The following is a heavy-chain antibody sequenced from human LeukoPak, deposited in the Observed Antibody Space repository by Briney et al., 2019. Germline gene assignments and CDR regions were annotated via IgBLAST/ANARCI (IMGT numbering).Heavy chain of an antibody. J-gene: IGHJ4*02. Sequence: GGSLRLSCAASGFTFSSYAMHWVRQAPGKGLEWVAVISYDGSNKYYADSVKGRFTISRDNSKNTLYLQMNSLRAEDTAVYYCAREEIAVAGIDYWGQGTLVTDSS. CDR2: ISYDGSNK. D-gene: IGHD6-19*01. CDR1: GFTFSSYA. V-gene: IGHV3-30-3*01. CDR3: AREEIAVAGIDY.